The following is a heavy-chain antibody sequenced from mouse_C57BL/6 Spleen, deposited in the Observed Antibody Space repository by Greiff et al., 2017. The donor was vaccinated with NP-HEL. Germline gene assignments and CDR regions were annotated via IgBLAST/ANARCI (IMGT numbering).Heavy chain of an antibody. CDR3: ASPYYGSSSAWFAY. CDR1: GFTFSDYG. CDR2: ISSGSSTI. V-gene: IGHV5-17*01. Sequence: EVQLQESGGGLVKPGGSLKLSCAASGFTFSDYGMHWVRQAPEKGLEWVAYISSGSSTIYYADTVKGRFTISRDNAKNTLFRQMTSLRSEDTAMYYCASPYYGSSSAWFAYWGQGTLVTVSA. D-gene: IGHD1-1*01. J-gene: IGHJ3*01.